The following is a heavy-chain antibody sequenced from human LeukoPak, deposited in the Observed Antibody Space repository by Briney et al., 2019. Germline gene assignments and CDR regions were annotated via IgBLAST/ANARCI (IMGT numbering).Heavy chain of an antibody. CDR3: ARDNSYRDSSWWFDP. CDR1: GYTFTSYA. Sequence: GASVKVSCKASGYTFTSYAMHWVRQAPGQRLEWMGWINAGNGNTKYSQKFQGRVTMTRDTSTSTDYMELSSLTSEDTAVYYCARDNSYRDSSWWFDPWGQGTLVTVSS. D-gene: IGHD6-6*01. V-gene: IGHV1-3*01. J-gene: IGHJ5*02. CDR2: INAGNGNT.